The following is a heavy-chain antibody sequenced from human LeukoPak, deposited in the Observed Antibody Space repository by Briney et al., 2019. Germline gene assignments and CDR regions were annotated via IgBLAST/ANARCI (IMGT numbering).Heavy chain of an antibody. V-gene: IGHV1-18*01. CDR1: GYNFRHYG. CDR3: ARNEKKYCSGGSCPAYFDY. J-gene: IGHJ4*02. D-gene: IGHD2-15*01. Sequence: ASVKVSCKTSGYNFRHYGISWVRQAPGQGLEWMAWISGGYNGDSNYALKLRGRLTMTTDTSTSTANMELRSLRSDDTAVYYCARNEKKYCSGGSCPAYFDYWGQGTLVTVSS. CDR2: ISGGYNGDS.